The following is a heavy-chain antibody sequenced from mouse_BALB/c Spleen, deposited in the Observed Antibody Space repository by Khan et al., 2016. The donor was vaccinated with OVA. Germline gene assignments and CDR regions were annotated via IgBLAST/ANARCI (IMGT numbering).Heavy chain of an antibody. CDR1: GFNIKDTY. J-gene: IGHJ3*01. CDR3: ATLYCNPFAY. D-gene: IGHD2-1*01. CDR2: IDPANGDT. Sequence: EVKLQESGAELVKPGASVKLSCTGSGFNIKDTYMHWMNQRPEQGLEWIGRIDPANGDTKYGTKFQDKATLTAEPSSHTAYLQLSSLTSEDTAVYFCATLYCNPFAYWGQGTLVSVS. V-gene: IGHV14-3*02.